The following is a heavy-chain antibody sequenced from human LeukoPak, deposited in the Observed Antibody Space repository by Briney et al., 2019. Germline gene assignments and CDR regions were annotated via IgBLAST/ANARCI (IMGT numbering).Heavy chain of an antibody. CDR1: GVDVNNVY. CDR2: MISGGSV. Sequence: GGSLRLSRVVSGVDVNNVYMNWVRHSPQKGLEWLSMMISGGSVDYADSVKSRFSISKDTSRNTIYLQMNSLRVEDTAIYYCAKVPEAGTGYGMDVWGQGTTVTVS. J-gene: IGHJ6*02. D-gene: IGHD2-2*01. CDR3: AKVPEAGTGYGMDV. V-gene: IGHV3-53*01.